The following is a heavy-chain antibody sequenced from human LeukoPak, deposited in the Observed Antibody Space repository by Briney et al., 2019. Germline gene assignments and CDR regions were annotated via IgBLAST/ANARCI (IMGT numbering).Heavy chain of an antibody. V-gene: IGHV1-58*01. Sequence: GTSVKVSCKASGFTFTSSAVQWVRQARGQRLEWIGWIVVGSGNTNYAQKFQERVTITRDMSTSTAYMELSSLRSEDTAVYYCAAGMGRGLRFLEWFPRPWGQGTMVTVSS. CDR3: AAGMGRGLRFLEWFPRP. CDR1: GFTFTSSA. D-gene: IGHD3-3*01. CDR2: IVVGSGNT. J-gene: IGHJ3*01.